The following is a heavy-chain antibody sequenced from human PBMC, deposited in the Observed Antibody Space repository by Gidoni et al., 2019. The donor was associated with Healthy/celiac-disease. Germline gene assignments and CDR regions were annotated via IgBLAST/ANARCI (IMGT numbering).Heavy chain of an antibody. CDR2: ISGSGGST. CDR3: AKDLELMVYARRLGRFDP. Sequence: EVQLLESGGGLVQPGGSLRLSCAASGFTFSSYSLTWVRPAPGKGGGWVAAISGSGGSTYYADAVKGRFTISRDNSKNTLYLQMNSLRAEDTAVYYCAKDLELMVYARRLGRFDPWGQGTLVTVSS. CDR1: GFTFSSYS. D-gene: IGHD2-8*01. J-gene: IGHJ5*02. V-gene: IGHV3-23*01.